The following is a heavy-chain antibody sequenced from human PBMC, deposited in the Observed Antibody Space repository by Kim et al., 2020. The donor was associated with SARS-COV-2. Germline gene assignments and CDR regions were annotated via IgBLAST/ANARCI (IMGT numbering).Heavy chain of an antibody. D-gene: IGHD4-17*01. CDR1: GDSVSSNSAA. J-gene: IGHJ5*02. Sequence: SQTLSLTCAISGDSVSSNSAAWNWIRQSPSRGLEWLGRTYYRSKWYNDYAVSVKSRITINPDTSKNQFSLQLNSVTPEDTAVYYCALQLTTVTRGWFDPWGQGTLVTVSS. CDR3: ALQLTTVTRGWFDP. CDR2: TYYRSKWYN. V-gene: IGHV6-1*01.